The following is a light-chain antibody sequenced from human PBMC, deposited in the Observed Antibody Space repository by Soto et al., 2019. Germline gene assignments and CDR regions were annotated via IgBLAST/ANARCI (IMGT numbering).Light chain of an antibody. CDR3: AAWDDSLNGVV. V-gene: IGLV1-36*01. CDR1: RSNIGDDA. J-gene: IGLJ2*01. CDR2: YDD. Sequence: QSVLTQPPSVSEAPRQRVTISCSGSRSNIGDDAVNWYQQLPGKAPKLLIYYDDLLPSGVSDRFSGSKSGTSASLAISGLQCEDEADYYCAAWDDSLNGVVFGGGTQLTV.